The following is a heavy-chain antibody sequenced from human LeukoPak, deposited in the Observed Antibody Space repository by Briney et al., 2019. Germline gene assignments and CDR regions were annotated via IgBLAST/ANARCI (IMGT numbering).Heavy chain of an antibody. V-gene: IGHV4-39*07. CDR1: EFTFSSYN. CDR3: ARTSGYYPSFDY. CDR2: IYYSGST. J-gene: IGHJ4*02. Sequence: GSLRLSCAASEFTFSSYNMNWVRQPPGKGLEWIGSIYYSGSTYYNPSLKSRVTISVDTSKNQFSLKLSSVTAADTAVYYCARTSGYYPSFDYWGQGTLVTVSS. D-gene: IGHD3-22*01.